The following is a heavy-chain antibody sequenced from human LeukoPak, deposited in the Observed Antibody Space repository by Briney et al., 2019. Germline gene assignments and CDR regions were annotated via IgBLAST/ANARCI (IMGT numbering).Heavy chain of an antibody. Sequence: GGSLRLSCAAFGFTFSGFAMSWVRRTPGKGLEWVSGISGSGDNTLYADSVKGRFTIARDNSKNTLYLEMNSLRAEDTAIYYCAKMKGHPLPKFYMDVWGQGTTVTVSS. CDR2: ISGSGDNT. CDR1: GFTFSGFA. V-gene: IGHV3-23*01. CDR3: AKMKGHPLPKFYMDV. J-gene: IGHJ6*01. D-gene: IGHD2-21*02.